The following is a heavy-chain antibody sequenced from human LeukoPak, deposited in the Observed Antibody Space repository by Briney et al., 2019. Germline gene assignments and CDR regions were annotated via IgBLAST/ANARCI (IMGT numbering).Heavy chain of an antibody. CDR1: GFSFNSYA. J-gene: IGHJ4*02. V-gene: IGHV3-23*01. D-gene: IGHD6-13*01. CDR2: ITHSGGGT. Sequence: GGSLRLSCAASGFSFNSYAMSWVRQAPGKGLAWVSTITHSGGGTFYADSVKGRFTISRDIFENTLCLQMNSLKFEDTAVYYCAKAWAAAGIFDSWGLGTLVTVSS. CDR3: AKAWAAAGIFDS.